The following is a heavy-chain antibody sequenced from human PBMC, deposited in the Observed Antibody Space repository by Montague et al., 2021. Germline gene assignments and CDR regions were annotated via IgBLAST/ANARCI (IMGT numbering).Heavy chain of an antibody. Sequence: SETLSLTCTVSGASITSNIYYWGWIRQSPGKGLEWIGSIYYSGNSFYQPFLKSRITMAVATSKNQFSLKLSSVTAADTAIYYCARVFSSWYVGWFDPWGQGTLVTVSS. V-gene: IGHV4-39*07. J-gene: IGHJ5*02. D-gene: IGHD6-13*01. CDR1: GASITSNIYY. CDR2: IYYSGNS. CDR3: ARVFSSWYVGWFDP.